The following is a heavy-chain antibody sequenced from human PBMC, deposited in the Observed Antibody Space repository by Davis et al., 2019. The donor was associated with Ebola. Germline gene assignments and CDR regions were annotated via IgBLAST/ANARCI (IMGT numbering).Heavy chain of an antibody. CDR3: ARGWLRGGMDV. V-gene: IGHV6-1*01. CDR2: TYYKSKWYN. CDR1: GDSVSTAG. Sequence: PSETLSLTCAISGDSVSTAGWNWIRQSPSRGLEWLGRTYYKSKWYNDYAASVKSRISINPDTSKNQLSLQLTSVTPEATALYYCARGWLRGGMDVWGEGTTVTV. J-gene: IGHJ6*02. D-gene: IGHD5-18*01.